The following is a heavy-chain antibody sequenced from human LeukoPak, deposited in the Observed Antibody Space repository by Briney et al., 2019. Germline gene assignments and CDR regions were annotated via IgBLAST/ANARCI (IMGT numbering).Heavy chain of an antibody. V-gene: IGHV3-74*01. Sequence: GGSLRLSCAASGFTFSSYGMHWVRQAPGKGLVWVSRINRDGSTTSYADSVKGRFTISRDNAKNTLYLQMNSLRVEDTAVYYCTREGRDTTIDYWGQGTLVTVSS. D-gene: IGHD1-1*01. CDR1: GFTFSSYG. CDR2: INRDGSTT. CDR3: TREGRDTTIDY. J-gene: IGHJ4*02.